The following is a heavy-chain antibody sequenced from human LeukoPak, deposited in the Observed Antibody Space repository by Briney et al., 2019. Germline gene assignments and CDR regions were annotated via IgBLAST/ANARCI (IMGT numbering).Heavy chain of an antibody. J-gene: IGHJ4*02. CDR1: GFTFDDYA. CDR3: AKRSAAGTVGYFDY. CDR2: ISWNSGTI. Sequence: GGSLRLSCAASGFTFDDYAMHWVRQVPGKGLEWVSGISWNSGTIYYADSVKGRFTISRDNDKNSLFLQMNSLRAEDTALYYCAKRSAAGTVGYFDYWGQGTLVTVSS. V-gene: IGHV3-9*01. D-gene: IGHD6-13*01.